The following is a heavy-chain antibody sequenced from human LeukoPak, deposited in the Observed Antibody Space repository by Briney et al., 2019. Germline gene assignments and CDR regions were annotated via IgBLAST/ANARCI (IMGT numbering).Heavy chain of an antibody. CDR2: IGGTGET. CDR1: GFTFSDFA. D-gene: IGHD2-2*01. CDR3: AKGPLRGTAAAIDY. J-gene: IGHJ4*02. V-gene: IGHV3-23*01. Sequence: GGSLRLSCAASGFTFSDFAMSWVRQAPGKGLEWVSVIGGTGETHSTDSVKGRFTISRDISTDTLWLQMDSLRTEDTAVYYCAKGPLRGTAAAIDYWGQGTLVTVSS.